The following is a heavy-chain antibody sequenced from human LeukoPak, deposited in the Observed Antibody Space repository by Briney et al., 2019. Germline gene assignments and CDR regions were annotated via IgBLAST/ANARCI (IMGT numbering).Heavy chain of an antibody. Sequence: PSETLSLTCTVPGYSISSGYYWGWIRQPPGKGLEWIGSIYHSGSTYYNPSLKSRVTISVDTSKNQFSLKLSSVTAADTAVYYCARTNYDFWSGYSSLYYYYYYYMDVWGKGTTVTVSS. CDR1: GYSISSGYY. D-gene: IGHD3-3*01. J-gene: IGHJ6*03. V-gene: IGHV4-38-2*02. CDR2: IYHSGST. CDR3: ARTNYDFWSGYSSLYYYYYYYMDV.